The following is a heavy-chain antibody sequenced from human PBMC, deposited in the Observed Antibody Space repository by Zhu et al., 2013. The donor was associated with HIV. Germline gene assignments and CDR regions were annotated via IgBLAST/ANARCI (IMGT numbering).Heavy chain of an antibody. V-gene: IGHV4-34*01. CDR2: IYHSGST. Sequence: QVQLQQWGAGLLKPSETLSLTCAVYGGSFSGYYWSWIRQPPGKGLEWIGEIYHSGSTNYNPSLKSRVTISVDKSKNQFSLKLSSVTAADTAVYYCARAVATTIDYWGQGTLVTVSS. CDR3: ARAVATTIDY. D-gene: IGHD5-12*01. CDR1: GGSFSGYY. J-gene: IGHJ4*02.